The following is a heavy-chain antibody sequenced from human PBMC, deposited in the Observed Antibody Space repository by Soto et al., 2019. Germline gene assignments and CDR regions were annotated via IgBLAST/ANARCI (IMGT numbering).Heavy chain of an antibody. CDR3: AKDITANPYSRGWEGGGAY. CDR2: ISYDGSKK. Sequence: QVQLVESGGGVVQPGRSLRLSCAASGFTFSAYGMHWVRQAPGKGLEWVAVISYDGSKKYYADSVKGRFTISRDNSRNXRXXQMTGRSADDTALYYCAKDITANPYSRGWEGGGAYGGQGTLVTVSS. J-gene: IGHJ4*02. D-gene: IGHD6-19*01. CDR1: GFTFSAYG. V-gene: IGHV3-30*18.